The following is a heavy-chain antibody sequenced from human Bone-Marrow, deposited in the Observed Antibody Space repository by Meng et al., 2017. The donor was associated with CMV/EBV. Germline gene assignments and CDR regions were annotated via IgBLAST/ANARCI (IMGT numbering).Heavy chain of an antibody. D-gene: IGHD2-21*01. CDR1: FPFSTYA. CDR3: ARGAGVVVIDSYYFDY. V-gene: IGHV3-30*04. Sequence: FPFSTYAIPWFRQAPVQGLEWVAVISYDGSNKYYADSVKGRFTISRDNSKNTLYLQMNSLRAEDTAVYYCARGAGVVVIDSYYFDYWGQGTLVTVSS. CDR2: ISYDGSNK. J-gene: IGHJ4*02.